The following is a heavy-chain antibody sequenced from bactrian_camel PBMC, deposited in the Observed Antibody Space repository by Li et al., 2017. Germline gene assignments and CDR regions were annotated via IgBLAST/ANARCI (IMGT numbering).Heavy chain of an antibody. Sequence: HVQLGESGGGSVQAGGSLRLSCVASGNIDSTYCMGWFRHPPGKEREEVATVDSDGNATYADFVKGRFTISHDNAKRTLYLQMNSLTPDDTATYYCAADLPERPDAPRELRGPCRERKYSHWGQGTQVTVS. CDR1: GNIDSTYC. D-gene: IGHD2*01. CDR2: VDSDGNA. J-gene: IGHJ4*01. V-gene: IGHV3S53*01. CDR3: AADLPERPDAPRELRGPCRERKYSH.